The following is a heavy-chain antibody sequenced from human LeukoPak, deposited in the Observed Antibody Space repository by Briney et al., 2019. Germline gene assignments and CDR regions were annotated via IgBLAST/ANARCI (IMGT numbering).Heavy chain of an antibody. CDR3: ARDWPTIAAAGTIPEYFQH. V-gene: IGHV3-21*01. CDR2: ISSSSSYI. D-gene: IGHD6-13*01. CDR1: GFTFSSYS. J-gene: IGHJ1*01. Sequence: GGSLRLSCGACGFTFSSYSMNWVRQAPGKGLDWVSSISSSSSYIYYADSVKGRFTISRDNAKNSLYLQMNSLRAEDTAVYYCARDWPTIAAAGTIPEYFQHWGQGTLVTVSS.